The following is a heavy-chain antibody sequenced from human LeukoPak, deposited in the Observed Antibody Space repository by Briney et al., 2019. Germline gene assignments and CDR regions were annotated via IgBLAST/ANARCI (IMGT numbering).Heavy chain of an antibody. CDR1: GGSFSGSY. CDR2: INHSGST. V-gene: IGHV4-34*01. Sequence: PSETLSLTCAVYGGSFSGSYWSWIRQPPGKGLEWIGEINHSGSTNHNPSLKSRVTISVDTSKNQFSLKLTSVTAADTAVFYCARESGYYDVLTGYYNQNWFDPWGQGTLVTVSS. CDR3: ARESGYYDVLTGYYNQNWFDP. J-gene: IGHJ5*02. D-gene: IGHD3-9*01.